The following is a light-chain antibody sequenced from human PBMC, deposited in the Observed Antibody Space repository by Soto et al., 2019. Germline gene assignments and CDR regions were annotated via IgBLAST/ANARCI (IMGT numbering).Light chain of an antibody. CDR3: QQRSNWPPYT. V-gene: IGKV3-11*01. Sequence: EIVLTQSPATLSLSPGERATLSCRASQSVSSYLAWYQQKPGQAPRLLIYDASNMATGIPARFSGSGSGTDFTLTISSLEPDDFAVYYCQQRSNWPPYTFGQGTKLEIK. J-gene: IGKJ2*01. CDR1: QSVSSY. CDR2: DAS.